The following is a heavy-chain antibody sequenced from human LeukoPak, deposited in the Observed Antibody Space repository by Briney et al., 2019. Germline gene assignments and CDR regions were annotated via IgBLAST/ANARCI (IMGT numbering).Heavy chain of an antibody. V-gene: IGHV3-30*04. D-gene: IGHD2-15*01. CDR2: ISYDGSNK. Sequence: GRSLRLYCAASGFTFSSYAMHWVRQAPGKGLEWVAVISYDGSNKYYADSVKGRFTISRDNSKNTLYLQMNSLRAEDTAVYYCARDPGRVVAALDYWGQGTLVTVSS. CDR1: GFTFSSYA. J-gene: IGHJ4*02. CDR3: ARDPGRVVAALDY.